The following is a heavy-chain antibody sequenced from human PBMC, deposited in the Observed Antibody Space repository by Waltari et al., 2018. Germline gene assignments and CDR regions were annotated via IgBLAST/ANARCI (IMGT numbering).Heavy chain of an antibody. CDR3: ASAPRPMVSAPFDY. J-gene: IGHJ4*02. Sequence: EVQLVESGGGLVQPGGSLRLSCSGFGFSDYTMAWVRQDPGKGLEWVSGISNSGDMTSYADSVKGRFTISRDTSKNTLFLQMNGLRAEDTAIYYCASAPRPMVSAPFDYWGQGVLVTVSS. CDR1: GFSDYT. D-gene: IGHD2-15*01. CDR2: ISNSGDMT. V-gene: IGHV3-23*04.